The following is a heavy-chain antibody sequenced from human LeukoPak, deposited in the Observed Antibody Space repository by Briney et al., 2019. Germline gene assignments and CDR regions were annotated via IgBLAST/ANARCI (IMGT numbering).Heavy chain of an antibody. D-gene: IGHD2-15*01. CDR3: ARRYCSGRNCYYFEY. J-gene: IGHJ4*02. CDR2: IHPDDSDT. V-gene: IGHV5-51*01. Sequence: GESLKIYCKGSGYTFPRYWIGWVRQMPGKGLEWMGIIHPDDSDTRYSPSFQGQVTISADKSISTAYLQWSSLKASDTAMYYCARRYCSGRNCYYFEYWRQGTLVTVSS. CDR1: GYTFPRYW.